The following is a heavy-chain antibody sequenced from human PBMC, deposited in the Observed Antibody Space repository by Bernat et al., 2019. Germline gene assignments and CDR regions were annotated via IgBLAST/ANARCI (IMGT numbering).Heavy chain of an antibody. CDR2: INPKSGAT. Sequence: QVQLVQSGTEVKKPGASVKVSCKASGYTFSDYYIHWVRQAPGQGLEWMGWINPKSGATYHSQQFQDWVTMTRDTSVSTAYMDLRRLKSDDTAVYYCARCSTTRCYDVAFDMWGQGTMVTVSS. D-gene: IGHD2-2*01. CDR3: ARCSTTRCYDVAFDM. CDR1: GYTFSDYY. J-gene: IGHJ3*02. V-gene: IGHV1-2*04.